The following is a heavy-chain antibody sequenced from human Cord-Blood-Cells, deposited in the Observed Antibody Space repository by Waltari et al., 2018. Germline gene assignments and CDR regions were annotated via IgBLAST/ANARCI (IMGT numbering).Heavy chain of an antibody. CDR2: ISWNSGSI. Sequence: EVQLVESGGGLVQPGRSLRLSCAASGFTFDDYAMHLVRQAPGKGLEWVSGISWNSGSIGYADSVKGRFTISRDNAKNSLYLQMNSLRAEDTALYYCAKRYDFWSGLGDWGQGTLVTVSS. J-gene: IGHJ4*02. CDR1: GFTFDDYA. V-gene: IGHV3-9*01. CDR3: AKRYDFWSGLGD. D-gene: IGHD3-3*01.